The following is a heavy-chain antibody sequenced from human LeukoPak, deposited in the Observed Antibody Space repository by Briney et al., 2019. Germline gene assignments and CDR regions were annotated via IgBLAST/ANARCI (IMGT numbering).Heavy chain of an antibody. V-gene: IGHV1-18*01. CDR1: GYTFTSYG. J-gene: IGHJ5*02. CDR2: ISAYNGNT. D-gene: IGHD6-13*01. CDR3: AREESWGIAAAGTVWFDP. Sequence: ASVKVSCEASGYTFTSYGISWVRQAPGQGLEWMGWISAYNGNTNYAQKFQGRVTMTRDTSISTAYMELSRLRSDDTAVYYCAREESWGIAAAGTVWFDPWGQGTLVTVSS.